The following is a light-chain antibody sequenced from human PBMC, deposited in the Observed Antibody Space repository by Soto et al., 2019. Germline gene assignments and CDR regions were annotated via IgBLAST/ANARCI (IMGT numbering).Light chain of an antibody. CDR1: SSNIGSNP. CDR2: NNY. J-gene: IGLJ2*01. V-gene: IGLV1-44*01. CDR3: ASWDDSLSGVL. Sequence: QSVLTQSPSASGTPGQRVIISCSGSSSNIGSNPVHWYQQVPGSAPKLLIHNNYQRPAGVPDRFSGSESGTSASLAISGLQSEDEADYYCASWDDSLSGVLFGGGTKLTVL.